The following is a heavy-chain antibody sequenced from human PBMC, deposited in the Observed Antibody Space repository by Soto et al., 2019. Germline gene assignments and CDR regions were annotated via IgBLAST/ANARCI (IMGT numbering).Heavy chain of an antibody. Sequence: GKSLKISCKGSGYSFTSYCIGWVRQMPGKGLECMGIIYPGDSDTRYSPSFQGQVTISADKSISTAYLQWSSLKASDTAMYYCARTAAAGKYYYGMDVWVQGTTVTVSS. J-gene: IGHJ6*02. CDR1: GYSFTSYC. D-gene: IGHD6-13*01. V-gene: IGHV5-51*01. CDR3: ARTAAAGKYYYGMDV. CDR2: IYPGDSDT.